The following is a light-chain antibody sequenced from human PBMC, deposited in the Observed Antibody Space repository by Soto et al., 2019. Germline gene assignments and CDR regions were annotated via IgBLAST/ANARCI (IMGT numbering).Light chain of an antibody. CDR2: SDD. CDR3: SSWDDSLTVV. V-gene: IGLV1-44*01. Sequence: QSVLTQPRSASGTPGQRVTISCSGTTSNIGGKSVTWYQQIPGAAPQVVIHSDDQRPSWVPDRCSGSKSGTSASLAINAVQSEDEADYFCSSWDDSLTVVFGGGTKLTVL. J-gene: IGLJ3*02. CDR1: TSNIGGKS.